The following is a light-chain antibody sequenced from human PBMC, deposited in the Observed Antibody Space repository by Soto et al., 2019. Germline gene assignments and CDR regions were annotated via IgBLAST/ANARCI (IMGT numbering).Light chain of an antibody. V-gene: IGKV3-20*01. J-gene: IGKJ5*01. CDR2: DAS. CDR3: HQYAWSPLT. Sequence: EIVLTQSPGTLSLSPGERATLSCRASQSVSSSYLAWYQQKPGQAPRLLIYDASRRATGIPDRFSGSESGTDFTLTISSLEPEDFALYYCHQYAWSPLTFGQGTRLEIK. CDR1: QSVSSSY.